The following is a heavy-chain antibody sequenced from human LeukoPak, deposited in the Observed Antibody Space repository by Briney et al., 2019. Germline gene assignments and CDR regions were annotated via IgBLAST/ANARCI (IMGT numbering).Heavy chain of an antibody. V-gene: IGHV4-39*01. Sequence: PSETLSLTCTVSGGSISSSSYYWGWIRQPPGKGLEWIGSIYYSGSTFYNPSLKSRVTISVDTSKNQFSLKLSSVTAADTAVYYCAVDYPFDYWGQGTLVTVSS. CDR1: GGSISSSSYY. J-gene: IGHJ4*02. CDR2: IYYSGST. D-gene: IGHD4/OR15-4a*01. CDR3: AVDYPFDY.